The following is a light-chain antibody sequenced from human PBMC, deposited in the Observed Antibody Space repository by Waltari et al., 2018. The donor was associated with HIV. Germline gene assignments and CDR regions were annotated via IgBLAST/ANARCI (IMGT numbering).Light chain of an antibody. V-gene: IGLV1-44*01. Sequence: QSVLAQPPSASGTPGQRVTISCSGSPSNIGGNTESWYQQLPGTAPKLLIYSNNERPSGVPDRLSGSTSGTSASLVISGLQSEDEADYYCAAWDDSLKGGAFGTGTKVTVL. CDR3: AAWDDSLKGGA. CDR2: SNN. CDR1: PSNIGGNT. J-gene: IGLJ1*01.